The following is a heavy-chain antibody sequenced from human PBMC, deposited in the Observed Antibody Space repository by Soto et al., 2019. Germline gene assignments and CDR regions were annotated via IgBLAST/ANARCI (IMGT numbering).Heavy chain of an antibody. J-gene: IGHJ4*02. CDR1: GFTFNSYA. D-gene: IGHD3-9*01. CDR3: AKGSQYDILTADHAFDY. CDR2: ISGGGGGT. Sequence: EVPLLESGGGLVQPGGSLRLSCAVSGFTFNSYAMNWVRQAPGKGLEWVSSISGGGGGTYYADSLKGRLTISRDNSKSTLNLQRNSQRAEDTAVYYCAKGSQYDILTADHAFDYWGQGTLVTVSS. V-gene: IGHV3-23*01.